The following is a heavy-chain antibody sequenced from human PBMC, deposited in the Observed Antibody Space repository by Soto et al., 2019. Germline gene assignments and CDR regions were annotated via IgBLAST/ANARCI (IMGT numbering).Heavy chain of an antibody. V-gene: IGHV1-2*02. J-gene: IGHJ4*02. CDR2: INPNSGGT. Sequence: ASVKVSCKASGYTFTGYYMHWVRQAPGQGLEWMGWINPNSGGTNYAQKFQGRVTMTRDTSISTAYMELSRLRSDDTAVYYCARDRGRIEAAGIPGSLGYWGQGTLVTVYS. CDR1: GYTFTGYY. D-gene: IGHD6-13*01. CDR3: ARDRGRIEAAGIPGSLGY.